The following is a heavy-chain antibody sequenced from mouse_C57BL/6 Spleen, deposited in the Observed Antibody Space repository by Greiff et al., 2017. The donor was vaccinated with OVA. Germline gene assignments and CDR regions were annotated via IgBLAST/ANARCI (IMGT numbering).Heavy chain of an antibody. Sequence: VQLQESGPELVKPGASVKISCKASGYAFSSSWMNWVKQRPGKGLEWIGRIYPGDGDTNYNGKFKGKATLTADKSSSTAYMQLSSLTSEDSAVYFCARWGDNWGQGTTLTVSS. V-gene: IGHV1-82*01. J-gene: IGHJ2*01. CDR1: GYAFSSSW. CDR2: IYPGDGDT. CDR3: ARWGDN.